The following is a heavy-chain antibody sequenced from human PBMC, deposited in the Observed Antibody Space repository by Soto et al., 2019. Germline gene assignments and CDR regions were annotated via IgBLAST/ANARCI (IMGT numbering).Heavy chain of an antibody. D-gene: IGHD1-26*01. Sequence: EVQLVESGGGLVQPGGSLRLSCVASGFTFSRSWMTWVRQAPGKGLEWVANIKQDGSKKNYVDSVKGRFTISRDSAKNSLYLQMNMLRVEDTAVYYCARDVSPSFSDTPYDAFDIWGQGTVVTVSS. V-gene: IGHV3-7*04. CDR3: ARDVSPSFSDTPYDAFDI. J-gene: IGHJ3*02. CDR2: IKQDGSKK. CDR1: GFTFSRSW.